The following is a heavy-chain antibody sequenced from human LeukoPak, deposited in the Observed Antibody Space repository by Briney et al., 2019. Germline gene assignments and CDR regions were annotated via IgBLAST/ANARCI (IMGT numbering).Heavy chain of an antibody. Sequence: ASVKVSCKASGYTFTSYAMHWVRQAPGQRLEWMGWINAGNGNTKYSQKFQGRVTITRDTSASTAYMELSSLRSEDTAVYYCARDYEGTYYDFWSGYPNWFDPWGQGTLVTVSS. CDR3: ARDYEGTYYDFWSGYPNWFDP. J-gene: IGHJ5*02. CDR2: INAGNGNT. CDR1: GYTFTSYA. D-gene: IGHD3-3*01. V-gene: IGHV1-3*01.